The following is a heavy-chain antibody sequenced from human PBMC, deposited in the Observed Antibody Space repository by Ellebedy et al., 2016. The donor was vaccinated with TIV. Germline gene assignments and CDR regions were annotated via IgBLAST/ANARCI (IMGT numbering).Heavy chain of an antibody. CDR3: ARYNRMSYYYLDY. V-gene: IGHV4-59*01. Sequence: MPSETLSLTCTVSGGSISPYYWSWIRHPPGKVLVWIGYIHYSGSTNYNPSLKSRVIMSLDTSKNQFSLRLSSVNAAYTALYYCARYNRMSYYYLDYWGQGTLVTVSS. D-gene: IGHD1-14*01. J-gene: IGHJ4*02. CDR1: GGSISPYY. CDR2: IHYSGST.